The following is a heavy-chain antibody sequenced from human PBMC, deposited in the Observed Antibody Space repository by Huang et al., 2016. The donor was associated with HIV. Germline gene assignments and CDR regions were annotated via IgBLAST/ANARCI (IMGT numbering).Heavy chain of an antibody. Sequence: QVQLVQSGAEVKTPGASVKVSCMASGYTFTKNGLSCVRQAPGQGLEWMACSSGNNGNTKFARKFQDSVTVTTDSSTRTAYMDLRSLRPDDTAIYFCTRDSAYHPGGGDAFDLWGQGTMVIVSS. V-gene: IGHV1-18*01. CDR1: GYTFTKNG. J-gene: IGHJ3*01. CDR3: TRDSAYHPGGGDAFDL. D-gene: IGHD5-12*01. CDR2: SSGNNGNT.